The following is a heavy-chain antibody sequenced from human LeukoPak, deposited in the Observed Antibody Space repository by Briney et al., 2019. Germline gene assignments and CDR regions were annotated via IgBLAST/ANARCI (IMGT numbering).Heavy chain of an antibody. D-gene: IGHD4-17*01. CDR2: IYYSGST. CDR1: GGSISSYY. CDR3: ARGSRYGDYVLY. J-gene: IGHJ4*02. V-gene: IGHV4-59*01. Sequence: PSETLSLTCTVSGGSISSYYWSWIRQPPGKGLEWIGYIYYSGSTNYNPSLKSRVTISVDTSKNQFSLKLSSVTAADTAVYYCARGSRYGDYVLYWGQGTLVTVSS.